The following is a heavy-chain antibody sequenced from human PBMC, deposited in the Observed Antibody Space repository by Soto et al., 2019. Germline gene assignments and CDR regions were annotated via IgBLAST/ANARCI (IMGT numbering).Heavy chain of an antibody. CDR3: ARSGSGRPHDAFDI. CDR2: IYYSGST. D-gene: IGHD3-10*01. V-gene: IGHV4-39*01. CDR1: GGSISSSSYY. J-gene: IGHJ3*02. Sequence: SETLSLTCTVSGGSISSSSYYWGWIRQPPGKGLEWIGSIYYSGSTYYNPSLKSRVTISVDTSKNQFSLKLSSVTAADTAVYYCARSGSGRPHDAFDIWGQGTMVTVSS.